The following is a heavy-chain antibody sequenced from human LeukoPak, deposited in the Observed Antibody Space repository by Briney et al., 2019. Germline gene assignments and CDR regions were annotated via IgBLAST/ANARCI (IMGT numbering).Heavy chain of an antibody. J-gene: IGHJ4*02. V-gene: IGHV3-66*01. CDR3: ARGFGLSRAHVVGAYFDY. Sequence: GGSLRLSCAASGFTVSTNYVSWVRQAPGKGLEWVSVIYRHGGTAYADSVQGRFSISRDNSKNTVDLQMNSLRAEDTAVYYCARGFGLSRAHVVGAYFDYWGQGTLVTVSS. CDR1: GFTVSTNY. CDR2: IYRHGGT. D-gene: IGHD1-26*01.